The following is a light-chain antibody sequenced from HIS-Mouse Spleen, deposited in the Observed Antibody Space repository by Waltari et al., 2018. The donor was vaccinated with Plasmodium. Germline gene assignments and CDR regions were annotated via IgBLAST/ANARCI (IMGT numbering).Light chain of an antibody. J-gene: IGKJ2*01. CDR2: QAS. CDR1: QSISIC. CDR3: QQYNSYSYT. V-gene: IGKV1-5*03. Sequence: DIQMTQSPSTLSASVGDRVTIPCRASQSISICLAWYQQKPGKAPKLLLYQASSLESGVPARFSGSGSGTEFTLTISSLQPDDFATYYCQQYNSYSYTFGQGTKLEIK.